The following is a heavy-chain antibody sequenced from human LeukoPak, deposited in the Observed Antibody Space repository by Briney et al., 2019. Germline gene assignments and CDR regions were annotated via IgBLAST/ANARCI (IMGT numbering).Heavy chain of an antibody. J-gene: IGHJ3*02. Sequence: PSQTLSLTCTVSGASISTYYWGWIRQPPGKGLEWIGSIYYSGSTYYNPSLKSRVTISVDTSKNQFSLKLSSVTAADTAVYYCARGVTMIVVVKGPDDAFDIWGQGTMVTVSS. D-gene: IGHD3-22*01. CDR3: ARGVTMIVVVKGPDDAFDI. V-gene: IGHV4-39*07. CDR2: IYYSGST. CDR1: GASISTYY.